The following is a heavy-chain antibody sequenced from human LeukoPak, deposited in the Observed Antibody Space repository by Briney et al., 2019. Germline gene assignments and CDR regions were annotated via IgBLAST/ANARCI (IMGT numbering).Heavy chain of an antibody. Sequence: GGSLRLSCAASGFTFSSYWMRWVRQAPGKGLVWVSRINTDGSSTSYADSVKGRFTISRDNAKNTLYLQMNSLRAEDTAVYYCARSPTTFYDFWSGYYSPLSYYYYMDVWGKGTTVTVSS. CDR2: INTDGSST. CDR3: ARSPTTFYDFWSGYYSPLSYYYYMDV. J-gene: IGHJ6*03. CDR1: GFTFSSYW. V-gene: IGHV3-74*01. D-gene: IGHD3-3*01.